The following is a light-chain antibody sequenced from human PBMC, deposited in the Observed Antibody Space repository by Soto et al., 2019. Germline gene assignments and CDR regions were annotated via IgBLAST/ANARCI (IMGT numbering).Light chain of an antibody. V-gene: IGKV1-5*01. CDR3: QEYKTYAWA. CDR2: DAS. Sequence: DIQMSQSPSRLSASVGDSVTITCRASQSINRWLAWYQQRPGRAPKLLIYDASTLQSGVPYKFRGSESGTEFALNIGSLQPDDFANYLCQEYKTYAWAFRQGTKVEI. J-gene: IGKJ1*01. CDR1: QSINRW.